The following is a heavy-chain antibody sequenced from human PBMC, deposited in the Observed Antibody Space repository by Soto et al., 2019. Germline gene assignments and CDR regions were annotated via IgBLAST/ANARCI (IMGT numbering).Heavy chain of an antibody. CDR3: ARSHTAEGLATPLGY. Sequence: QVQLVESGGGVVQPGRSLRLSCAASGFTFSSYAMHWVRQAPGKGLEWVAVISYDGSNKYYADSVKGRFTISRDNSKNTLYLQMNRLRAEDTAVYYCARSHTAEGLATPLGYWGQGTLVTVSS. J-gene: IGHJ4*02. CDR1: GFTFSSYA. CDR2: ISYDGSNK. V-gene: IGHV3-30-3*01. D-gene: IGHD2-15*01.